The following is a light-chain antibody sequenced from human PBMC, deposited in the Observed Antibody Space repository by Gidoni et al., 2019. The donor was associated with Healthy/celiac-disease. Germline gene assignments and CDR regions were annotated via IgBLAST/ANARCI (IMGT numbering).Light chain of an antibody. V-gene: IGLV2-14*01. J-gene: IGLJ1*01. Sequence: QSALTQPAYVSGSPGQSITISCTGTSSDVGGYNYVSWYQQHPGKAPKLMIYEVSNRPSGVSNRFSGSKSGNTASLTISGLQAEDEADYYCSSYTSSSTLCFGTGTKVTVL. CDR3: SSYTSSSTLC. CDR1: SSDVGGYNY. CDR2: EVS.